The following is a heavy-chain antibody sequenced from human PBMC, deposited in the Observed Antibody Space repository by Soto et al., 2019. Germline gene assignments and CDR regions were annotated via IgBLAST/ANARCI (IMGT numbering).Heavy chain of an antibody. CDR2: VDGSGGDT. V-gene: IGHV3-23*01. J-gene: IGHJ4*02. CDR3: AKEEYYYDSSGYYLDY. CDR1: GFTFSSHA. Sequence: LRLSCAASGFTFSSHAMGWLRQAPGTGPEWVAFVDGSGGDTSYADSVKGRFTISRDNSENSLYLHMNSLRAEDTAVYFCAKEEYYYDSSGYYLDYWGQGTLVTVSS. D-gene: IGHD3-22*01.